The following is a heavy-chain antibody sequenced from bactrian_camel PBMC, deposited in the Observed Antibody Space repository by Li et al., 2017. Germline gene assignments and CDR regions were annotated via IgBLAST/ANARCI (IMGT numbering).Heavy chain of an antibody. D-gene: IGHD5*01. CDR1: GFTFNLYA. CDR2: IHSGGSST. J-gene: IGHJ4*01. Sequence: VQLVESGGGSVQAGGSLRLSCAASGFTFNLYAMTWVRRAPGKGLEYISHIHSGGSSTYYADSVKGRFTVSRDNAKNMVYLQMNSLKPEDTALYYCSVATTSGTFNYWGQGTQVTVS. V-gene: IGHV3S35*01. CDR3: SVATTSGTFNY.